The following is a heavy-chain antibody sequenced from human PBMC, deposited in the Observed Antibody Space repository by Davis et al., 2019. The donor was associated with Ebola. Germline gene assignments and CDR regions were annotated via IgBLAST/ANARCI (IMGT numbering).Heavy chain of an antibody. CDR1: GYTFTSYY. CDR3: ARAKPAGSPGWFDP. Sequence: SVKVSCKASGYTFTSYYMHWVRQAPGQGLEWMGGIIPIFGTANYAQKFQGRVTITADKSTSTAYMELSSLRSEDTAVYYCARAKPAGSPGWFDPWGQGTLVTVSS. CDR2: IIPIFGTA. V-gene: IGHV1-69*06. J-gene: IGHJ5*02. D-gene: IGHD2-2*01.